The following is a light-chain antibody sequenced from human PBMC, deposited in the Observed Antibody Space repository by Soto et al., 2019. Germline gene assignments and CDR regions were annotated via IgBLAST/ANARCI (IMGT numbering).Light chain of an antibody. CDR1: QSVLYTSNNKNY. J-gene: IGKJ3*01. CDR2: WAS. Sequence: DIVMTQSPDSLAVSLGERATVNCKSSQSVLYTSNNKNYLAWYQQKPGQPPKLLIYWASTRESGVPDRFSGSGSGTDFTLTISSLQAEDVAVYYCQQYYTTPPFFVPGTKVDIK. V-gene: IGKV4-1*01. CDR3: QQYYTTPPF.